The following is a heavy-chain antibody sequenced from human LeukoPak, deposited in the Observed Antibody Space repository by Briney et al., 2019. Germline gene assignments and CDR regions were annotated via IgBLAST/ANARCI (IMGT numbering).Heavy chain of an antibody. Sequence: GGSLRLSCAASGFTFSDYYMSWIRQAPGEGLEWVSYISSSGSNIYYADSVKGRFTISRDNAKNSLYLQMNSLRAEDTAVYYCARDSGSSGWYSPIGFDYWGQGTLVTVSS. J-gene: IGHJ4*02. CDR1: GFTFSDYY. CDR2: ISSSGSNI. CDR3: ARDSGSSGWYSPIGFDY. V-gene: IGHV3-11*04. D-gene: IGHD6-19*01.